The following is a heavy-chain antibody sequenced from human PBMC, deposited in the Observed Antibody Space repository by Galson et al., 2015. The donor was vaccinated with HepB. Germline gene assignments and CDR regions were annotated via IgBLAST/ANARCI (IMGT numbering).Heavy chain of an antibody. D-gene: IGHD6-25*01. Sequence: SVKVSCKASGYTFTRYGISWVRQAPGQGLEWMGWISTYTGNSKYAQKVRGRVTMTTDTATSTAYMELRSLRSDDTAVYYCARGGGCGDYDYYYYMDVWGKGTTVTVSS. CDR1: GYTFTRYG. J-gene: IGHJ6*03. CDR3: ARGGGCGDYDYYYYMDV. CDR2: ISTYTGNS. V-gene: IGHV1-18*01.